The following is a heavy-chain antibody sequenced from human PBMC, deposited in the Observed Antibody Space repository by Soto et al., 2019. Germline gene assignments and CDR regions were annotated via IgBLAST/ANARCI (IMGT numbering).Heavy chain of an antibody. D-gene: IGHD1-26*01. Sequence: EVQLVESGGGLIQPGGSLRLSCAASEFTVSSNYMNRVRQAPGKGLACVSTIYSGGSTYYADSVKGRFTISRDNSKNTLYLQMNNLRAEDTAVYYCAGRVGATNYVMDVWGQGTTVTVSS. CDR1: EFTVSSNY. CDR2: IYSGGST. J-gene: IGHJ6*02. V-gene: IGHV3-53*01. CDR3: AGRVGATNYVMDV.